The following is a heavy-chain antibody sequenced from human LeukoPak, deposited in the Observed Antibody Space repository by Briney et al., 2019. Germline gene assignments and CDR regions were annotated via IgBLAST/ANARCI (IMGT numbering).Heavy chain of an antibody. CDR3: ARWNYYGSGSRRLDY. Sequence: PSETLSLTCTVSGGSISNYFWIWIRQPPGKGLEYIGYIHYTGSTNYNPSLKSRVTISIDTSKDQFSLELTSVTAADTAVYYCARWNYYGSGSRRLDYWGQGTLVTVSS. D-gene: IGHD3-10*01. V-gene: IGHV4-59*08. CDR2: IHYTGST. CDR1: GGSISNYF. J-gene: IGHJ4*02.